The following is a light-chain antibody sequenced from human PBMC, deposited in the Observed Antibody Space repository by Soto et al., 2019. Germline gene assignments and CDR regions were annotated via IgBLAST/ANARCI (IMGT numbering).Light chain of an antibody. J-gene: IGLJ2*01. Sequence: QSALTQPRSVSGSPGQSVTISCTGTSSDVGGYNYVSWYQQHPGKAPKLMIYDVSKRPSGVPDRFSGSKSGNTASLTISGLQDVDEADYYCCSYAGSYTVVFGGGTKLTV. CDR1: SSDVGGYNY. CDR2: DVS. V-gene: IGLV2-11*01. CDR3: CSYAGSYTVV.